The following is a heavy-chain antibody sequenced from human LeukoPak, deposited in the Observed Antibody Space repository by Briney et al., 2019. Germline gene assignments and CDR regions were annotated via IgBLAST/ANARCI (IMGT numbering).Heavy chain of an antibody. Sequence: SETLSLTCYVSGGSVTSNNFHWGWIRQPPGKGLEWIGIIYNIRTTSYSPSLKSRVTISVDTSKNQFSLKMTSMTAADTAMYFCARRMIMVRDAFDRWGPGTMGTVSS. V-gene: IGHV4-39*07. J-gene: IGHJ3*02. CDR1: GGSVTSNNFH. CDR2: IYNIRTT. CDR3: ARRMIMVRDAFDR. D-gene: IGHD3-10*01.